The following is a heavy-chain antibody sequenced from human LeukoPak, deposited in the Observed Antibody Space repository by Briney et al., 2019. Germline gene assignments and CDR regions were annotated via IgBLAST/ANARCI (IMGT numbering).Heavy chain of an antibody. Sequence: ASVKVSCKASGYTFTSYGIRWVRQAPGQGLEWMGWISAYNGNTNYAQKLQGRVTMTTDTSTSTAYMELRSLRSDDTAVSYCARDSSCSSTSCYSVYYYGMDVWGQGTTVTVSS. J-gene: IGHJ6*02. CDR3: ARDSSCSSTSCYSVYYYGMDV. CDR2: ISAYNGNT. CDR1: GYTFTSYG. V-gene: IGHV1-18*01. D-gene: IGHD2-2*01.